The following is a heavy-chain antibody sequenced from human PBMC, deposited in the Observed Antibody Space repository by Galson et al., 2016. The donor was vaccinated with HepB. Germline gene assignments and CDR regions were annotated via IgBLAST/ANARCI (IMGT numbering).Heavy chain of an antibody. V-gene: IGHV1-18*01. Sequence: SVKVSCKASGYTFTSYGISWVRQAPGQGLEWMGWISVYNGNTNHTQKFQGRVSMTTDTSTSTAYMELRSLRSDDTAVYYCAKDLYNYGYRGILRVFDYWGQGTLVTVSS. D-gene: IGHD5-18*01. CDR3: AKDLYNYGYRGILRVFDY. J-gene: IGHJ4*02. CDR1: GYTFTSYG. CDR2: ISVYNGNT.